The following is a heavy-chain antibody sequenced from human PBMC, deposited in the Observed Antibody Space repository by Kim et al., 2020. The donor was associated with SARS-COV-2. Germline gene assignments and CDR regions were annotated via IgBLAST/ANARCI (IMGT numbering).Heavy chain of an antibody. Sequence: GGSLRLSCAASGFTVSNNYMGWVRQAPGKGLEYVSTIYSGGSTYYADSVKGRFTISRDNSKNTLYLQMNTLRAEDTAVYYCARAANRDSFLSYFDYWGQG. CDR1: GFTVSNNY. J-gene: IGHJ4*02. V-gene: IGHV3-53*01. D-gene: IGHD3-16*01. CDR3: ARAANRDSFLSYFDY. CDR2: IYSGGST.